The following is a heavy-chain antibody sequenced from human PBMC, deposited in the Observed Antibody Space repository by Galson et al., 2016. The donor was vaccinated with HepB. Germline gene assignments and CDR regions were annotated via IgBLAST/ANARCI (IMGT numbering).Heavy chain of an antibody. D-gene: IGHD1-14*01. J-gene: IGHJ4*02. CDR3: ASATGLVDY. CDR2: ISAGAVST. CDR1: GFTFRSYA. V-gene: IGHV3-23*01. Sequence: SLRLSCAASGFTFRSYAMRWVRQAPGKGLEWVSAISAGAVSTYYADSVKGRFTVSRDNSKNTLYLQMSSLRAEDTAVYYCASATGLVDYWGQGTLVTVSS.